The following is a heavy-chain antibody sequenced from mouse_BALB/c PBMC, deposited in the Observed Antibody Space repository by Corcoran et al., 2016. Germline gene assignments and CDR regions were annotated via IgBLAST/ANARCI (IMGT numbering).Heavy chain of an antibody. CDR1: GYTFTNYG. Sequence: QIQLVQSGPELKKPGETVKISCTASGYTFTNYGMNWVKQAPGKGLKGMGWINTYTGEPTYADDFKGRFAFSLETSASTAYLQINNLKNEDTATYFCAREPYAMDYWGQGTSVTVSS. V-gene: IGHV9-3-1*01. J-gene: IGHJ4*01. CDR2: INTYTGEP. CDR3: AREPYAMDY.